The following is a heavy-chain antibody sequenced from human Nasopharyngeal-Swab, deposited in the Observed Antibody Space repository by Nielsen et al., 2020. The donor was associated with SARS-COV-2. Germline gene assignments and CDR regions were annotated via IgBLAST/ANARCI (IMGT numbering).Heavy chain of an antibody. D-gene: IGHD6-13*01. CDR1: GGSISSSTYY. Sequence: GSLRLSCTVSGGSISSSTYYWAWIRQPPGKGLEWIGSIYYGGSTYYNPSLKSRVTISVDTSKNQFSLKLSSVTAADTAVYYCATLSSSWYEYYFDYWGQETLVTVSS. CDR2: IYYGGST. J-gene: IGHJ4*02. V-gene: IGHV4-39*01. CDR3: ATLSSSWYEYYFDY.